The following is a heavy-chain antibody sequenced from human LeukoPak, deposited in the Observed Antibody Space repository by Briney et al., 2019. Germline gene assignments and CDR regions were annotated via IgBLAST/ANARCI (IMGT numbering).Heavy chain of an antibody. V-gene: IGHV4-59*01. D-gene: IGHD5-12*01. CDR1: GGSISSYY. J-gene: IGHJ6*03. CDR3: ARTTEGYAGGPGYSYYYYMDV. Sequence: SETLSLTCTVSGGSISSYYWSWIRRPPGKGLEWIGYIHYSGSTHYNPSLKSRVTISVDTSKNQVSLKLRSVTAADTAVYYCARTTEGYAGGPGYSYYYYMDVWGKGTTVTISS. CDR2: IHYSGST.